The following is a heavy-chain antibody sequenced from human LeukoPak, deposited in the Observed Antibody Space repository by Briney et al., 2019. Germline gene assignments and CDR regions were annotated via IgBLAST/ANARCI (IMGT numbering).Heavy chain of an antibody. Sequence: GASVKVSCKTSGYTFTSHGISWVRQAPEQGLEWMGWISAYRSNTNYAQKFQGRVTMTTETSTNTAYLELRSLRSDDTAVYYCARSRYSGSYFHHWGQGTLVTVSS. CDR2: ISAYRSNT. CDR1: GYTFTSHG. V-gene: IGHV1-18*01. CDR3: ARSRYSGSYFHH. J-gene: IGHJ1*01. D-gene: IGHD1-26*01.